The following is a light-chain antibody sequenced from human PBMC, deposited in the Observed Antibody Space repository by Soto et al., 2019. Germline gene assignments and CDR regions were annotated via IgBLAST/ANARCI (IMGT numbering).Light chain of an antibody. CDR3: QQANIPPT. CDR2: TAS. CDR1: QDISSR. Sequence: DIQMTQSPSSLSSSVGDRVTITFRASQDISSRLVWSQQKPGKAPTLLISTASNLQSGVPSRFSGSGSGTEFTLTISGLQPEDFATYYCQQANIPPTFGQGTKVDIK. V-gene: IGKV1-12*01. J-gene: IGKJ1*01.